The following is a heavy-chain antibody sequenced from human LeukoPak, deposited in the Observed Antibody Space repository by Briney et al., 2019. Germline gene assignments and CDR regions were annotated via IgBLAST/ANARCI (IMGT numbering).Heavy chain of an antibody. CDR3: ARQSDYGDYDPYYYYYYGMDV. V-gene: IGHV4-59*08. CDR2: IYYSGST. Sequence: SQTLPLTCTVSGGSISSYYWGWIRQPPGKGLEWIGYIYYSGSTNYNPSLKSRVTISVDTSKNQFSLKLSSVTAADTAVYYCARQSDYGDYDPYYYYYYGMDVWGQGTTVTVSS. CDR1: GGSISSYY. J-gene: IGHJ6*02. D-gene: IGHD4-17*01.